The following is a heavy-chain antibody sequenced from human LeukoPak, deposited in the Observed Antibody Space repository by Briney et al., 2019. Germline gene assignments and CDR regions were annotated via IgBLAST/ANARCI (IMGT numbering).Heavy chain of an antibody. CDR3: ASASSGIPPHFDD. Sequence: SETLSLTCTVSGGSISSYYWSWIRQPPGKGLEWIGYIYYSGSTNYNPSLKSRVAISVNTSKNQFSLRLSPVTAADTAVYYCASASSGIPPHFDDWGQGTLVTVSS. CDR1: GGSISSYY. V-gene: IGHV4-59*12. CDR2: IYYSGST. J-gene: IGHJ4*02. D-gene: IGHD2-15*01.